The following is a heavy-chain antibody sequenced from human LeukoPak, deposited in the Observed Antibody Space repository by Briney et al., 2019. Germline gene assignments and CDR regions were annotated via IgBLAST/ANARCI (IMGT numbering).Heavy chain of an antibody. CDR3: AREGGPYRPLDY. CDR1: GGSISSTNW. CDR2: FHLDGRT. Sequence: SETLSLTCGVSGGSISSTNWWTWVRPPPGKGLEWIGEFHLDGRTNYKPSLQSRLTMSVDFSENHISLKLTSVTAADTAVYYCAREGGPYRPLDYSGQGTLVTVSS. J-gene: IGHJ4*02. V-gene: IGHV4-4*02.